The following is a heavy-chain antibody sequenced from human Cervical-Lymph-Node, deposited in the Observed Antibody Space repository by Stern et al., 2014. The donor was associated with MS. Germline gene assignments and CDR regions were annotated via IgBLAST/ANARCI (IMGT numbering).Heavy chain of an antibody. CDR2: ISLDGSNE. J-gene: IGHJ4*02. Sequence: VQLVESGGGVVPPGRSHRLSCAASGFNFRTYGMPWVRRAPGQVLEWLAVISLDGSNEDYADSVKGRFTIARDNSKNTLFLQLNSLRAEDTAVYYCEKSRTKGYYYSHFDSWGQGTLVTVSS. D-gene: IGHD3-22*01. CDR3: EKSRTKGYYYSHFDS. CDR1: GFNFRTYG. V-gene: IGHV3-30*18.